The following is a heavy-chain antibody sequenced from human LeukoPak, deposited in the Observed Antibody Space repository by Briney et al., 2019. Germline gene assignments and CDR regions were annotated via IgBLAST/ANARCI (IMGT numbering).Heavy chain of an antibody. CDR2: ISDDGNDK. CDR3: ATVDDLDAFGV. D-gene: IGHD2-2*03. V-gene: IGHV3-30*04. Sequence: GGSLRLSCAASGFTFSSSAMHWVRQASDKGLEWVAVISDDGNDKYYTDSVKGRFTISRDNSRNTLYLQVNSLRSEDTAVYYCATVDDLDAFGVWGQGTMVTVSS. CDR1: GFTFSSSA. J-gene: IGHJ3*01.